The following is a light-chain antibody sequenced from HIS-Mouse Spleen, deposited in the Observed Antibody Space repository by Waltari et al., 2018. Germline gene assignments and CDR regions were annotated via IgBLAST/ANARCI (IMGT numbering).Light chain of an antibody. CDR3: QQYNNWPPA. CDR1: QSVSSN. V-gene: IGKV3-15*01. CDR2: GAS. J-gene: IGKJ4*01. Sequence: EIVITQSPATLSVSPGDRATPPCRASQSVSSNLAWYQQKPGQAPRLLIYGASTRATGIPARFSGSGSGTEFTLTISSMQSEDFAVYYCQQYNNWPPAFGGGTKVEIK.